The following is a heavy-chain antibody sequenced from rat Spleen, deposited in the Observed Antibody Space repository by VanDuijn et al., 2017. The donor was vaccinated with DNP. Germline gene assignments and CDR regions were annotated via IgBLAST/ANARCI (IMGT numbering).Heavy chain of an antibody. CDR2: ISTGGGNT. CDR3: ARHGSTVATGIGYAMDA. Sequence: EVQLVESGGGLVQPGRSLKLSCAASGFTFSNYGMAWVRQAPTKGLEWVASISTGGGNTYYRDSVKGRFTISRDNAKNTQYLQMDSLRSEDTATYYCARHGSTVATGIGYAMDAWGQGTSVTVSS. D-gene: IGHD1-3*01. J-gene: IGHJ4*01. CDR1: GFTFSNYG. V-gene: IGHV5S13*01.